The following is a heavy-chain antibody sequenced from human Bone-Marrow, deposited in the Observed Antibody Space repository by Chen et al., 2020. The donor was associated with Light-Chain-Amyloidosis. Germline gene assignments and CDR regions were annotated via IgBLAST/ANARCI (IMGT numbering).Heavy chain of an antibody. Sequence: QVQLQESGPGLVKTSQTLSLTCTVSGGSISSSGHYWSWIRQQPGKGLEWMGFIYYSGTTYYNPSRKNRITIARDTSKNQFSLKLSAVTAADTAVYYCARSYSAYDPRAAFDFWGQGTKVTVSS. V-gene: IGHV4-31*03. D-gene: IGHD5-12*01. CDR1: GGSISSSGHY. CDR2: IYYSGTT. J-gene: IGHJ3*01. CDR3: ARSYSAYDPRAAFDF.